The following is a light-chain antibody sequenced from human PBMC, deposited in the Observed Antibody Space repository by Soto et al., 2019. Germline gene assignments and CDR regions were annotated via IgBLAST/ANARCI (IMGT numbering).Light chain of an antibody. CDR2: GAS. CDR1: EYVNNN. V-gene: IGKV3-15*01. Sequence: EIVMTQSPANLSVSPGESAMLSCRASEYVNNNLAWYQHKPGQAPRLLIFGASTRATDTPARFSGSGSGTEFTLTISSPQSADSAGYYCQQYKKWPPWTFGQGTKVEIK. CDR3: QQYKKWPPWT. J-gene: IGKJ1*01.